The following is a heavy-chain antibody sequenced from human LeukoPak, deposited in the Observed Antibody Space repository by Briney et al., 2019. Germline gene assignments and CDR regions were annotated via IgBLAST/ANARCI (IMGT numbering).Heavy chain of an antibody. J-gene: IGHJ6*02. CDR3: ARDGGVTRYYGMDV. D-gene: IGHD3-3*01. V-gene: IGHV3-21*01. CDR2: ISSSSSYI. CDR1: GFTFSDYG. Sequence: PGGSLRLSCAASGFTFSDYGIHWVRQAPGKGLEWVSSISSSSSYIYYADSVKGRFTISRDNAKNSLYLQMNSLRAEDTAVYYCARDGGVTRYYGMDVWGQGTTVTVSS.